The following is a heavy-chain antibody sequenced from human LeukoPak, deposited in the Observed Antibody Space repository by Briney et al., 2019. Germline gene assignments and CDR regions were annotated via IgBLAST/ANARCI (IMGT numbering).Heavy chain of an antibody. CDR2: IYHSGST. CDR3: ARRPVTDIVVVPAAPYLTYFDY. CDR1: GYSISSGYY. D-gene: IGHD2-2*01. J-gene: IGHJ4*02. Sequence: PSETLSLTCTVSGYSISSGYYWGWIRQPPGKGLEWIGSIYHSGSTYYNPSLKSRVTISVDTSKNQFSLKLSSMTAADTAVYYCARRPVTDIVVVPAAPYLTYFDYWGQGTLVTVSS. V-gene: IGHV4-38-2*02.